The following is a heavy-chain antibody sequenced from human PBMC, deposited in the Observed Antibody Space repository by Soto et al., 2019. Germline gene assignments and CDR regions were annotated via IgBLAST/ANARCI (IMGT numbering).Heavy chain of an antibody. D-gene: IGHD1-1*01. V-gene: IGHV4-59*01. CDR3: ARDSGMRNWNDYYYYGMDV. CDR2: IYYSGST. J-gene: IGHJ6*02. CDR1: GGSISSYY. Sequence: SETLSLTCTVSGGSISSYYWSWIRQPPGKGLEWIGYIYYSGSTNYNPSLKSRVSISVDTSKNQLSLKLISVTAADPAVYYCARDSGMRNWNDYYYYGMDVWGQGTTVTVSS.